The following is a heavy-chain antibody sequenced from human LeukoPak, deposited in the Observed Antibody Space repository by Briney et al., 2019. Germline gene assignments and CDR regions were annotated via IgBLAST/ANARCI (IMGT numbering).Heavy chain of an antibody. J-gene: IGHJ6*03. CDR3: ARDGGGSWARFYYYMDV. CDR1: GYSISSGYY. D-gene: IGHD2-15*01. CDR2: IYHSGST. Sequence: PSETLSLTCTVSGYSISSGYYWGWIRQPPGKGLEWIGSIYHSGSTYYNPSLKSRVTISVDTSKNQFSLKLSSVTATDTAVYYCARDGGGSWARFYYYMDVWGKGTTVTVSS. V-gene: IGHV4-38-2*02.